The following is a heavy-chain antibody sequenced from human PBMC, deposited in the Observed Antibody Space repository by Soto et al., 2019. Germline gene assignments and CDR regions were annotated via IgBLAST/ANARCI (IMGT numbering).Heavy chain of an antibody. D-gene: IGHD3-3*01. CDR1: GYSFTAYG. CDR3: ARDAPPPELRFLEWHNYDYNGMDV. V-gene: IGHV1-18*01. Sequence: ASVKVSCKTSGYSFTAYGISWVRQAPGQGLEWMGWISCYNGKTKYAQKVQGRVTMTTDTSTSTAYMEVRSLRSDDTAIYYCARDAPPPELRFLEWHNYDYNGMDVWGQGTTVTVS. CDR2: ISCYNGKT. J-gene: IGHJ6*02.